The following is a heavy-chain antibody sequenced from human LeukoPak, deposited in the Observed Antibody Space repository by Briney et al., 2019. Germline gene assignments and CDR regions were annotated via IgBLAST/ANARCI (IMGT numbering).Heavy chain of an antibody. CDR1: GYTFTGYY. CDR3: ARNVGLYYYYYMDV. D-gene: IGHD1-1*01. J-gene: IGHJ6*03. V-gene: IGHV1-2*02. Sequence: ASVKVSCKASGYTFTGYYMHWVRQAPGQGLEWMGWINPNSGGTNYAQKFQGRVTMTRDTSISTAYMKLSSLRSEDTAVYYCARNVGLYYYYYMDVWGKGTTVTSSS. CDR2: INPNSGGT.